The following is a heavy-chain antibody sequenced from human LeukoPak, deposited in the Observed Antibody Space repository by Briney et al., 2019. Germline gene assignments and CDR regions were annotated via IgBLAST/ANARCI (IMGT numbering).Heavy chain of an antibody. CDR1: GLTFSSYW. V-gene: IGHV3-7*05. CDR2: MKYDGSEE. CDR3: ATYQGKNYGPFDY. D-gene: IGHD3-10*01. Sequence: GESLRLSCAAAGLTFSSYWMSWVRQAPGRGLEWVANMKYDGSEEYYVDSVKGRFTISRDNAKNSLYLQMSSLRAEDTAVYYCATYQGKNYGPFDYWGQGALVTVSS. J-gene: IGHJ4*02.